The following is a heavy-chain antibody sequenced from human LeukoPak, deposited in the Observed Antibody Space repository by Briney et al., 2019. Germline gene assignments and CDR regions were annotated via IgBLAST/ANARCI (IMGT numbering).Heavy chain of an antibody. CDR3: ADSHLTGRYGSGSYSGEFTY. CDR1: GYTFTSYY. V-gene: IGHV1-46*01. Sequence: ASVKVSCKASGYTFTSYYMHWVRQAPGEGLEWMGIINPSGGSTSYAQKFQGRVTITADESTSTAYMELSSLRSEDTAVYYCADSHLTGRYGSGSYSGEFTYWGQGTLVTVSS. CDR2: INPSGGST. J-gene: IGHJ4*02. D-gene: IGHD3-10*01.